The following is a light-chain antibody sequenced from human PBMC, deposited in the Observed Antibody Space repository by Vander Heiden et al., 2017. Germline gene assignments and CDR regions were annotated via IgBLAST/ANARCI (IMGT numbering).Light chain of an antibody. Sequence: IPLTPSPSSLPASVGDRVTITCRASQGISNYLAWYQQKPGKAPNLLIYGASTLQTGVPSRFSGSGYGTDFTLTISSLQPEDFATYYCQQLDSYPRTFGGGTKVEIK. CDR2: GAS. V-gene: IGKV1-9*01. J-gene: IGKJ4*01. CDR3: QQLDSYPRT. CDR1: QGISNY.